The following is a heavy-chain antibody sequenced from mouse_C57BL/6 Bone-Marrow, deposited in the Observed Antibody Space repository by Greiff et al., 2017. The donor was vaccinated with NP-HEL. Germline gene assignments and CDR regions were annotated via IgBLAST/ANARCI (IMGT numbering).Heavy chain of an antibody. Sequence: QVQLQQSGSELRSPGSSVKLSCKDFDSEVFPIAYMSWVRQKPGHGFEWIGGILPSIGRTIYGEKFEDKATLDADTLSNTAYLELNSLTSEDSAIYYCARNPLYYGSSYWYFDVWGTGTTVTVSS. CDR2: ILPSIGRT. CDR1: DSEVFPIAY. D-gene: IGHD1-1*01. CDR3: ARNPLYYGSSYWYFDV. V-gene: IGHV15-2*01. J-gene: IGHJ1*03.